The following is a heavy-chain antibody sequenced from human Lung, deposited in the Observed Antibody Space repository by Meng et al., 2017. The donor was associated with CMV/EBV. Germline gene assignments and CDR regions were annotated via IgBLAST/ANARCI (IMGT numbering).Heavy chain of an antibody. CDR3: AKDLRYCSSTSCYKGYYYYGMDV. J-gene: IGHJ6*02. Sequence: WVRQAPGMGLESVAVSDGGGSSTYYADSVKGRFTISRDNSKNTLYLQMNSLRAEDTAVYYCAKDLRYCSSTSCYKGYYYYGMDVWGQGTTVTVSS. V-gene: IGHV3-23*03. D-gene: IGHD2-2*02. CDR2: SDGGGSST.